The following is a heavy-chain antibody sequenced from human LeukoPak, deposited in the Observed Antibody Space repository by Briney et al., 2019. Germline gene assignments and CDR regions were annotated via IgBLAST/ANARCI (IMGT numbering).Heavy chain of an antibody. Sequence: GGSLRLSCAVSGFTFSDHYMDWVRQAPGKGLEWVGRTRDKPNSYTTEYAASVKGRFTISRDDSKNSLYLQMNSLKTDDTAVYYCVSCSGSYDRDAFDIWGQGTMVTVSS. J-gene: IGHJ3*02. D-gene: IGHD1-26*01. CDR3: VSCSGSYDRDAFDI. CDR2: TRDKPNSYTT. V-gene: IGHV3-72*01. CDR1: GFTFSDHY.